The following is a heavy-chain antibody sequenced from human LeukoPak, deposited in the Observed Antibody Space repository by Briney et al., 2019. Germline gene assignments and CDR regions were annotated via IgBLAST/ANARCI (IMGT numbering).Heavy chain of an antibody. CDR1: GFSFSTYS. D-gene: IGHD3-22*01. V-gene: IGHV3-48*01. Sequence: GGSLRLSCAASGFSFSTYSLNWARQAPGKGLEWISYISFSSSVIFYADSVRGRFTVSRDNAENSLYLQMNRLRAEDTAVYYCAAPWGYDSSGYNDYWGQGTLVTVSS. J-gene: IGHJ4*02. CDR2: ISFSSSVI. CDR3: AAPWGYDSSGYNDY.